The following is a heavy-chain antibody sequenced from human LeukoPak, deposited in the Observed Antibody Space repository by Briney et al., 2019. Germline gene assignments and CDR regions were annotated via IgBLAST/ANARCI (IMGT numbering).Heavy chain of an antibody. V-gene: IGHV3-23*01. CDR1: RFTFSSYA. CDR3: AKANWDDEYIFDY. CDR2: FTGSGSRT. J-gene: IGHJ4*02. D-gene: IGHD1-1*01. Sequence: PVRSLRLSCAASRFTFSSYAIASVRQSPRKGLECVSAFTGSGSRTYYADSVKGRFTISRDNSKNTLSLQMNSLRAEDTAVYYCAKANWDDEYIFDYWGQGTLVTVSS.